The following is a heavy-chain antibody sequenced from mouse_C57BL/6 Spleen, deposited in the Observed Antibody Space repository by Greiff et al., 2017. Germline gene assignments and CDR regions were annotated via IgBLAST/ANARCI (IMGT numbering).Heavy chain of an antibody. J-gene: IGHJ2*01. CDR2: IDPSDSYT. CDR3: ARGKDGNYEGNY. CDR1: GYTFTSYW. D-gene: IGHD2-1*01. Sequence: QVQLQQPGAELVRPGTSVKLSCKASGYTFTSYWMHWVKQRPGQGLEWIGVIDPSDSYTNYNQKFKGKATLTVDTSSSTAYMQPSSLTSEDSAVYYCARGKDGNYEGNYWGQGTTLTVSS. V-gene: IGHV1-59*01.